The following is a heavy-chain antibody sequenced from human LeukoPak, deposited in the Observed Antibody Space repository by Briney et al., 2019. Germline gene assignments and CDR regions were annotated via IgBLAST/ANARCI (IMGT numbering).Heavy chain of an antibody. CDR3: VRDRGRGGDSAFDI. V-gene: IGHV6-1*01. CDR2: TYYRSEWYN. CDR1: GDSVSSNSAA. D-gene: IGHD2-21*01. Sequence: SQTLSLTCAISGDSVSSNSAAWNWIRQSPSRGLKRLGRTYYRSEWYNDYAISVKSRIIINPDTSKNQFSLQLNSVTPDDTSVYYCVRDRGRGGDSAFDIWGQGTMVTVSS. J-gene: IGHJ3*02.